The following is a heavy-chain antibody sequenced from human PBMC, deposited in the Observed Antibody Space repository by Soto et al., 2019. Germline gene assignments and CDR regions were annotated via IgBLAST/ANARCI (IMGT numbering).Heavy chain of an antibody. V-gene: IGHV4-39*01. J-gene: IGHJ4*02. CDR2: IYYSGRT. D-gene: IGHD5-18*01. CDR1: GASISSSDYY. CDR3: ARQEGYTAGCQGY. Sequence: QVQLQESGPGLVKPSETLSLTCSVSGASISSSDYYWGWIRQPPGEGLEWIGSIYYSGRTKYNPSLNSRVTISLDTSKNQFSLKLSSVTAADTAVYYCARQEGYTAGCQGYWGQGTLVTVSS.